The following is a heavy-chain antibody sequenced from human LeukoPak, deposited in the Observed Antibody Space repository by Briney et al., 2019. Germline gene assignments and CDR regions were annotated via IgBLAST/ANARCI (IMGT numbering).Heavy chain of an antibody. CDR1: GYNFDSYG. V-gene: IGHV1-18*01. D-gene: IGHD4-23*01. Sequence: ASVKVSCKASGYNFDSYGITWVRQAPGQGLEWMGWISVYNGDTNYAQKLQGRVTMTTDTSTSTAYMEVRSLRSDDTAVYYCARTRANYGGHNEYWGQGSLVTVSS. CDR2: ISVYNGDT. CDR3: ARTRANYGGHNEY. J-gene: IGHJ4*02.